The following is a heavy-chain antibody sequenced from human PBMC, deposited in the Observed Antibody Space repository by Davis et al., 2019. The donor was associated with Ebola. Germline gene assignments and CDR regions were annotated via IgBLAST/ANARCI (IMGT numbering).Heavy chain of an antibody. CDR3: AKDGVTRVGDYYYYYMDV. CDR2: ISYDGSNK. Sequence: PGGSLRLSCAASGFTFSSYGMHWVRQAPGKGLEWVAVISYDGSNKYYADSVKGRFTISRDNSKNTLYLQMNSLRAEDTAVYYCAKDGVTRVGDYYYYYMDVWGKGTTVTVSS. CDR1: GFTFSSYG. D-gene: IGHD4-23*01. V-gene: IGHV3-30*18. J-gene: IGHJ6*03.